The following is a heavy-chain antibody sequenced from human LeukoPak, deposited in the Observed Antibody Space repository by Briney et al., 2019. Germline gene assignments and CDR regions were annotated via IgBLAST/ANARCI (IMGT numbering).Heavy chain of an antibody. D-gene: IGHD3-3*01. J-gene: IGHJ6*02. CDR2: ISYDGSNK. CDR3: ARVLGYYDFWSGYYGRDYYYGMDV. Sequence: SGGSLRLSCAASGFTFRNHGMYWVRQAPGKGLEWVAVISYDGSNKYYADSVKGRFTISRDNSKNTLYLQMNSLRAEDMAVYYCARVLGYYDFWSGYYGRDYYYGMDVWGQGTTVTVSS. V-gene: IGHV3-30*19. CDR1: GFTFRNHG.